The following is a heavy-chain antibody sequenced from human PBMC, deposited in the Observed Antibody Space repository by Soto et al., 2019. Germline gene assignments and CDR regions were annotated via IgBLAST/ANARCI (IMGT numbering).Heavy chain of an antibody. V-gene: IGHV4-30-4*01. CDR1: GGSISSPNFY. J-gene: IGHJ4*02. D-gene: IGHD2-15*01. Sequence: SETLSLTCIVSGGSISSPNFYWSWIRQPPGKGLEWIGCIHYSGSTHYKSSLESRHSILVDMSKKQFYLNLSSVTAADTAMYYCARMPHLGYCRGGRCDRDYWGQGTLVTVSS. CDR2: IHYSGST. CDR3: ARMPHLGYCRGGRCDRDY.